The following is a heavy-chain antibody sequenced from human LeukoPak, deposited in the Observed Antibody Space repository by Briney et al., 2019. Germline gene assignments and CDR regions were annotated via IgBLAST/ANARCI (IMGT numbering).Heavy chain of an antibody. CDR1: GASFSGVY. CDR2: ITLGGDP. D-gene: IGHD6-13*01. V-gene: IGHV4-34*01. CDR3: ARSAARDSFSTLVRRVYWFDP. J-gene: IGHJ5*02. Sequence: PSETLSLTCSVSGASFSGVYWTWIRQSPARGLEWIGEITLGGDPNYNPSLNSRVTISLDTSNNQFSLYLTSVTAADTSVYYCARSAARDSFSTLVRRVYWFDPWGQGTLVTVSP.